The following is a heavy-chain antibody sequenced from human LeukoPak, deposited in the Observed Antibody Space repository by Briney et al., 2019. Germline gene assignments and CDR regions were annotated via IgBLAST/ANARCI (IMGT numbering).Heavy chain of an antibody. CDR1: GYTFTGYY. D-gene: IGHD3-10*01. J-gene: IGHJ4*02. CDR3: ARGPGGFGESPHFDY. CDR2: INPNSGGT. Sequence: ASVKVSCKASGYTFTGYYMRWVRQAPGQGLEWMGWINPNSGGTNYAQKFQGRVTMTRDTSISTAYMELSRLRSDDTAVYYCARGPGGFGESPHFDYWGQGTLVTVSS. V-gene: IGHV1-2*02.